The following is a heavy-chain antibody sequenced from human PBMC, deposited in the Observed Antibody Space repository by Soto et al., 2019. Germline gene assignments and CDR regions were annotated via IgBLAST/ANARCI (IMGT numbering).Heavy chain of an antibody. CDR1: GDSIGRGNKY. CDR3: ARVPSPFDFYYAMDV. D-gene: IGHD3-16*01. Sequence: SETLSLTCTVSGDSIGRGNKYWSWIRQAPGKGLEWIGYIFSSGTTYYNPSLKSRLTMSLDTSQNQFSLKLNSVTAADTAGYFCARVPSPFDFYYAMDVWGQGTTVTVS. V-gene: IGHV4-30-4*02. CDR2: IFSSGTT. J-gene: IGHJ6*02.